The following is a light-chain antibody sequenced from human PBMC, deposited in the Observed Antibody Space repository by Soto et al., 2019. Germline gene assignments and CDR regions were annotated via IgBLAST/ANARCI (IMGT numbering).Light chain of an antibody. V-gene: IGLV2-14*01. J-gene: IGLJ1*01. CDR1: SSDVGNGYDS. CDR2: EVT. CDR3: SSYTVSVSAYV. Sequence: QSVLTQPASVSGSAGQSITIPCSGSSSDVGNGYDSVSWYQKHTGKAPKLITYEVTNRPSGVSSRFSGSKSGNTASLTISGLKAEDEADYYSSSYTVSVSAYVVGTGTKVTVL.